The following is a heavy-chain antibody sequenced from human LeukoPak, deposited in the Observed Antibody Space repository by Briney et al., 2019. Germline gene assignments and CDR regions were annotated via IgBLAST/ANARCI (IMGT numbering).Heavy chain of an antibody. J-gene: IGHJ5*02. Sequence: PGGSLRLSCAGYGFTVSSNYMSWVRQAPGKGLEWVSVIYSGGSTYYADSVKGRFIISRDNSKNTLYLQMNSLRAEDTAVYYCARSYDFWSGPPFDPWGQGTLVTVSS. CDR3: ARSYDFWSGPPFDP. CDR2: IYSGGST. CDR1: GFTVSSNY. V-gene: IGHV3-66*01. D-gene: IGHD3-3*01.